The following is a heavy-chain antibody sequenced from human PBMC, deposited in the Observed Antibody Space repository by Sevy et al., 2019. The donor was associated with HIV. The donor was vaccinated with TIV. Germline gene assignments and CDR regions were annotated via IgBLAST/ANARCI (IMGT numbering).Heavy chain of an antibody. Sequence: GGSLRLSCAASGFTFSDYYMSWIRQAPGKGLEWVSYISSSSSYTNYADSVKGRFTISRDNAKNSRYLQMNSLRAEDTAVYYCARKTAAVAGRQNYYYYGMDVWGQGTTVTVSS. CDR1: GFTFSDYY. CDR3: ARKTAAVAGRQNYYYYGMDV. J-gene: IGHJ6*02. CDR2: ISSSSSYT. D-gene: IGHD6-19*01. V-gene: IGHV3-11*06.